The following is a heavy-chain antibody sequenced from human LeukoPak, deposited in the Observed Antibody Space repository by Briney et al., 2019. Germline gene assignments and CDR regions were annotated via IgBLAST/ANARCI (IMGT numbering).Heavy chain of an antibody. V-gene: IGHV1-69*13. CDR2: IIPIFGTA. D-gene: IGHD3-22*01. Sequence: ASVKVSCKASGGTFSSYAISWVRQAPGQGLEWMGGIIPIFGTANYAQKFQGRVTITADESTSTPYMELRSLRSEDTAVYYCARSELYYYDSSGYYLIFDYWGQGTLVTVSS. CDR1: GGTFSSYA. J-gene: IGHJ4*02. CDR3: ARSELYYYDSSGYYLIFDY.